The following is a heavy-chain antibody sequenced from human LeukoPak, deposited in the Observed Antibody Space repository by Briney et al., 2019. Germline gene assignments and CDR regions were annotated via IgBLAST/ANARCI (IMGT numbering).Heavy chain of an antibody. Sequence: GASVNASCKAAGYTFTSYYMHGGRQSPGQGLEWMGIINPSGGSTSYAQKFQGRVTMTRDTSTSTVYMELSSLRSEDTAAYYCAREDSGWQTDYWGQGTLVTVSS. CDR1: GYTFTSYY. CDR2: INPSGGST. V-gene: IGHV1-46*03. D-gene: IGHD6-19*01. CDR3: AREDSGWQTDY. J-gene: IGHJ4*02.